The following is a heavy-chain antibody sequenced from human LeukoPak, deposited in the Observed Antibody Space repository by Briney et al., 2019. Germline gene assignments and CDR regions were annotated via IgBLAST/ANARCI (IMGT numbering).Heavy chain of an antibody. CDR3: ARSGPLLWFGELLRDP. V-gene: IGHV1-8*01. D-gene: IGHD3-10*01. J-gene: IGHJ5*02. Sequence: GASVKVSCKASGYTFTSDDINWVRQATGQGLEWMGWMNPNSGNTGYAQKFQGRVTMTRNTSISTAYMELSSLRSEDTAVYYCARSGPLLWFGELLRDPWGQGTLVTVSS. CDR2: MNPNSGNT. CDR1: GYTFTSDD.